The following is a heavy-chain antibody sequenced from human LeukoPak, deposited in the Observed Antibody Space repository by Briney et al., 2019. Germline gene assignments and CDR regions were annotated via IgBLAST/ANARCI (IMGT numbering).Heavy chain of an antibody. J-gene: IGHJ4*02. V-gene: IGHV3-23*01. CDR2: ISDRGSRT. D-gene: IGHD2-8*01. Sequence: PGGSLRLSCAVSGITLSNYGMSWVRQAPGKGLEWVAGISDRGSRTNYADSVKGRFTISTDHPKNTLYLQMNSLRAEDTAVYYCARPGGYCTNGVCPVDYWGQGTLVTVSS. CDR3: ARPGGYCTNGVCPVDY. CDR1: GITLSNYG.